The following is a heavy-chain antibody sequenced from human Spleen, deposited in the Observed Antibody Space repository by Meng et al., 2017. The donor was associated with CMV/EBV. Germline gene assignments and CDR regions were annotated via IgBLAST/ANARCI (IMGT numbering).Heavy chain of an antibody. D-gene: IGHD4-17*01. V-gene: IGHV4-34*01. CDR3: ARGHYGDYEDYFDY. CDR2: INHSGST. J-gene: IGHJ4*02. Sequence: SETLSLTCAVYGGSFSGYYWSLIRQPPGKGLEWIGEINHSGSTNYNPSLKSRVTISVDTSKNQFSLKLSSVTAADTAVYYCARGHYGDYEDYFDYWGQGTLVTVSS. CDR1: GGSFSGYY.